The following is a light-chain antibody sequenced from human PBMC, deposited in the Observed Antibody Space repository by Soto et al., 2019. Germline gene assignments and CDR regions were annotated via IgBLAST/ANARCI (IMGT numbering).Light chain of an antibody. CDR2: AAS. CDR1: QSLLHSDGKTY. V-gene: IGKV1-39*01. CDR3: QQTYDTPWT. Sequence: MTQTPLSLSVTPGQPASMSCKTSQSLLHSDGKTYLNWYQQRPGTAPKLLIYAASSLHIGVPSRFSGSGSGTDFTLTITGLQPEDFATYSCQQTYDTPWTFGQGTKVDI. J-gene: IGKJ1*01.